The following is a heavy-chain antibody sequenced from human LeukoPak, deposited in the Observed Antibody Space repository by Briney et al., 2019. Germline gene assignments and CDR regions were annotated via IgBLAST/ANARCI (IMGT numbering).Heavy chain of an antibody. CDR1: GGSISSGDYY. CDR2: IYYSGST. D-gene: IGHD4-23*01. Sequence: SETLSLTCTVSGGSISSGDYYWSWIRQPPGKGLEWIGYIYYSGSTYYNPSLRSRVTISVDTSKNQFSLKLSSVTAADTAVYYCARDLLNEGNHLDYWGQGTLVTVSS. J-gene: IGHJ4*02. CDR3: ARDLLNEGNHLDY. V-gene: IGHV4-30-4*01.